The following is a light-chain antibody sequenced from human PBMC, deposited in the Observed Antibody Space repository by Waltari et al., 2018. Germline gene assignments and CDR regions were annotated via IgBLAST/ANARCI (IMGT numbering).Light chain of an antibody. CDR1: QSVLYSSNNKNY. Sequence: DIVMTQPPDSLAVSLGERATINCKSSQSVLYSSNNKNYLSWYQHKPGQPPKLLIYWASTRDSGVPDRFSGSGSGTDFTLTISSLQAEDVAVYYCQQYHSTLWTFGQGTKVEIK. V-gene: IGKV4-1*01. CDR2: WAS. CDR3: QQYHSTLWT. J-gene: IGKJ1*01.